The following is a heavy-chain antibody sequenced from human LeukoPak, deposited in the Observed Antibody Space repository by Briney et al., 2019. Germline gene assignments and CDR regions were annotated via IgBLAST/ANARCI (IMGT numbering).Heavy chain of an antibody. V-gene: IGHV3-23*01. CDR2: ISGSGGST. CDR3: AKAGYPNWFDP. J-gene: IGHJ5*02. CDR1: GFTFSNYA. D-gene: IGHD5-18*01. Sequence: PGGSLRLSCAASGFTFSNYAVTWVRQAPGKGLEWVSVISGSGGSTYYADSVKGRFTISRDNSKNTLYLQMNSLRAEDTAVYYCAKAGYPNWFDPWGQGTLVTVSS.